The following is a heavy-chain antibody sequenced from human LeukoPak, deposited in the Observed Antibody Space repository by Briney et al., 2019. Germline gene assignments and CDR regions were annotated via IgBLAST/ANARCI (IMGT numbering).Heavy chain of an antibody. J-gene: IGHJ3*02. D-gene: IGHD2-15*01. V-gene: IGHV4-4*07. Sequence: PSETLSLTCTVSGGSISTYYGRWIRQPAGKGLEWIGRINRRGSTNYNPSRKGRVTMSVDTPREQFALNLNPVTAADTAVYYCARVGWSGGSDPVAFDIWGQGTMVSVSS. CDR1: GGSISTYY. CDR3: ARVGWSGGSDPVAFDI. CDR2: INRRGST.